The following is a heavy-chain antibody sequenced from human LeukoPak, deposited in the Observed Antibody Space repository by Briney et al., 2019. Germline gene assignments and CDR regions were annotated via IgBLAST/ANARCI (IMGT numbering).Heavy chain of an antibody. D-gene: IGHD2/OR15-2a*01. J-gene: IGHJ4*02. CDR2: ISYSGST. CDR3: AGHHPRNTVDF. Sequence: PSETLSLTCTVSGGSISSYYWSWIRQPPGKGLEWIWYISYSGSTNYNPSLKSRVTISLDTSKNQFSLKLSSVTAADTAVYYCAGHHPRNTVDFWGQGTLVTVSS. CDR1: GGSISSYY. V-gene: IGHV4-59*08.